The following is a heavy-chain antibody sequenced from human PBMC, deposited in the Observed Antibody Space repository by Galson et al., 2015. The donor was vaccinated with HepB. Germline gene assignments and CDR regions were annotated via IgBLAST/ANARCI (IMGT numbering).Heavy chain of an antibody. CDR1: GGTFSSYT. CDR3: ARAPDSSSWNPLDY. J-gene: IGHJ4*02. CDR2: IIPILGIA. D-gene: IGHD6-13*01. V-gene: IGHV1-69*02. Sequence: SVKVSCKASGGTFSSYTISWVRQAPGQGLEWMGRIIPILGIANYAQKFQGRVTITADKSTSTAYMELSSLRSEDTAVYYCARAPDSSSWNPLDYRGQGTLVAGSS.